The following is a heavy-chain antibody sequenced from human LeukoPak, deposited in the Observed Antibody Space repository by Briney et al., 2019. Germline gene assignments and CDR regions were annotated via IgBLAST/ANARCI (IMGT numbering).Heavy chain of an antibody. V-gene: IGHV4-59*01. D-gene: IGHD4-17*01. J-gene: IGHJ5*02. CDR3: ACYGDYDYWFDP. Sequence: SETLSLTCTVSGGSISSYYWSWIRQPPGKGLEWIGYIYYSGSNNYNPSLKSRVTISVDTSKNQFSLKLSSVTAADTAVYYCACYGDYDYWFDPWGQGTLVTVSS. CDR2: IYYSGSN. CDR1: GGSISSYY.